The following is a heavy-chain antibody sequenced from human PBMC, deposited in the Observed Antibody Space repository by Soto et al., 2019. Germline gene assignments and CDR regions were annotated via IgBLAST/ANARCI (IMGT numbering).Heavy chain of an antibody. CDR2: ISYDGSNK. J-gene: IGHJ4*02. CDR1: GFTFSSYG. Sequence: GGSLRLSCAASGFTFSSYGMHWVRQAPGKGLEWVAVISYDGSNKYYADSVKGRFTISRDNSKNTLYLQMNSLRAEDTAVYYCAKLGYSSSPGNDYWGQGTLVTVSS. V-gene: IGHV3-30*18. D-gene: IGHD6-6*01. CDR3: AKLGYSSSPGNDY.